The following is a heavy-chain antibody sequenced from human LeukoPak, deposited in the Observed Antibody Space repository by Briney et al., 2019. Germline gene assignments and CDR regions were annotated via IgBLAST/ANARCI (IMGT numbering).Heavy chain of an antibody. CDR2: ISWNSGSI. Sequence: GGSLRLSCAGSEFIFNNYAMHWVRQPPGKGLEWVSGISWNSGSIDYADSVKGRFTISRDNSKNTLYLQMNSLRAEDTAVYYCAGGFENQPFDYWGQGTLVTVSS. J-gene: IGHJ4*02. CDR1: EFIFNNYA. CDR3: AGGFENQPFDY. V-gene: IGHV3-9*01. D-gene: IGHD3-10*01.